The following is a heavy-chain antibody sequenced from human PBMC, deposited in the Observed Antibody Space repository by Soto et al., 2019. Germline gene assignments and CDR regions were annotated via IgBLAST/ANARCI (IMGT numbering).Heavy chain of an antibody. CDR1: GFTFSSYA. Sequence: QVQLVESGGGLVQPGRSLRLSCAASGFTFSSYAMHWVRQAPGKGLEWGAVISYDGSNKYYADSVKGRFTISRDNSKNTLYLQMNSRRAEDTAVYYCARPLWRNDYNWGYFDLWGRGTLVTVSS. D-gene: IGHD4-4*01. CDR3: ARPLWRNDYNWGYFDL. CDR2: ISYDGSNK. V-gene: IGHV3-30-3*01. J-gene: IGHJ2*01.